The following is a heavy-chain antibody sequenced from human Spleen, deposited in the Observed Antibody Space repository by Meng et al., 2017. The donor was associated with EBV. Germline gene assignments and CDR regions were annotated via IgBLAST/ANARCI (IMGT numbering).Heavy chain of an antibody. Sequence: QVQLVQSGAEVKKPGASVKVSCRASGYTFSSYATHWVRQAPGQRLEWMGWVNGGNGDTKYSQKFQGRVTFTRDTSASTAYMELSSLRSEDTAVYFCVRLGGHSPSDYWGQGPLVTVSS. J-gene: IGHJ4*02. CDR1: GYTFSSYA. CDR3: VRLGGHSPSDY. V-gene: IGHV1-3*01. D-gene: IGHD2-21*01. CDR2: VNGGNGDT.